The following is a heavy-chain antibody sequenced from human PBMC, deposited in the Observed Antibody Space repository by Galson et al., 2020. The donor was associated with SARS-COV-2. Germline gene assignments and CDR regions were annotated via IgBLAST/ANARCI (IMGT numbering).Heavy chain of an antibody. Sequence: LSLTCAASGFTFSSHGMHWVRQAPGKGLEWVAVIWYDGSNKYYADSVQGRFTISRDNSKNTLYLQMNSLRAEDTAVYYCAEDRRSWWFGELQPYGMDVWGQGTTVTVSS. CDR2: IWYDGSNK. D-gene: IGHD3-10*01. CDR3: AEDRRSWWFGELQPYGMDV. J-gene: IGHJ6*02. V-gene: IGHV3-33*06. CDR1: GFTFSSHG.